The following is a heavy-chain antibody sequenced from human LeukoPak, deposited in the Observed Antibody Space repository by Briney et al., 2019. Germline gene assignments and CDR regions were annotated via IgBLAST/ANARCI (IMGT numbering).Heavy chain of an antibody. V-gene: IGHV3-15*01. D-gene: IGHD1-7*01. Sequence: GGSLRLSCAASGFTFSNAWMSWVRQAPGKGLEWVGRIKSKTDGGTTDYAAPVKGRFTISRDDSKNMLYLQMNSLNTEDTAVYYCTTVLRTTYCYGMDVWGQGTTVTVSS. CDR1: GFTFSNAW. CDR3: TTVLRTTYCYGMDV. J-gene: IGHJ6*02. CDR2: IKSKTDGGTT.